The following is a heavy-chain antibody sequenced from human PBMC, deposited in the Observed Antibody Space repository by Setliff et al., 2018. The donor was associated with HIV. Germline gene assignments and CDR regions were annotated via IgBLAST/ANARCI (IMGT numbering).Heavy chain of an antibody. CDR2: MSGSTGDT. J-gene: IGHJ3*01. CDR3: VKDQAGG. CDR1: GFTFNSYA. D-gene: IGHD3-10*01. V-gene: IGHV3-23*01. Sequence: PGGSLRLSCAASGFTFNSYAMSWVRQAPGKGLEWVATMSGSTGDTYYEDSVKGRFTISRDNSKNTLYLQMNSLRVEDTAVYYCVKDQAGGWGQGKMVTVSS.